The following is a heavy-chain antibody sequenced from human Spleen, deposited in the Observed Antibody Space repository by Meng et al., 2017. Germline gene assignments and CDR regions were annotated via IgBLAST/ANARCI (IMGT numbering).Heavy chain of an antibody. J-gene: IGHJ4*02. Sequence: SLKISCAASGFTFDAYAMHWVRQAPGKGLECVSGITCNSGCIGYADSVKGRFAISRDNSKNSLNLQMNSLRTEDTALYYCVKDKGITVAGLDYWGQGTLVTVSS. CDR3: VKDKGITVAGLDY. CDR1: GFTFDAYA. D-gene: IGHD6-19*01. CDR2: ITCNSGCI. V-gene: IGHV3-9*01.